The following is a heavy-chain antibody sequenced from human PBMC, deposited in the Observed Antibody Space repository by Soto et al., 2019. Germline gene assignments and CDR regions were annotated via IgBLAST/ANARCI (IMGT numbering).Heavy chain of an antibody. J-gene: IGHJ6*02. CDR3: STHPPPLSGGNSMTRGSYYSYGMDV. CDR1: GGTFSSYA. CDR2: IIPIFGTA. D-gene: IGHD2-21*02. Sequence: GASVKVSCKASGGTFSSYAISWVRQAPGQGLEWMGGIIPIFGTADYAQKFQGRVTITADESTSTAYMELSSVRSEDTAVYYCSTHPPPLSGGNSMTRGSYYSYGMDVWGQGTTVTVSS. V-gene: IGHV1-69*01.